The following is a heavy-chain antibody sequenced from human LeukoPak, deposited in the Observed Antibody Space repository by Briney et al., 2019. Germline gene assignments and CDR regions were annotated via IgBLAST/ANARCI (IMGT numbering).Heavy chain of an antibody. CDR2: IKSKTEGGTT. V-gene: IGHV3-15*01. CDR3: TTFDQGLGTWLRPTQDDVFDI. J-gene: IGHJ3*02. CDR1: GFTFSNAW. D-gene: IGHD5-12*01. Sequence: GGSLRLSCAASGFTFSNAWMSWVRQAPGKGLEWVGRIKSKTEGGTTDYAAPVKGRFTISRDDSKNTLYLRMNSLKTEDTAVYYCTTFDQGLGTWLRPTQDDVFDIWGQGTMVTVSS.